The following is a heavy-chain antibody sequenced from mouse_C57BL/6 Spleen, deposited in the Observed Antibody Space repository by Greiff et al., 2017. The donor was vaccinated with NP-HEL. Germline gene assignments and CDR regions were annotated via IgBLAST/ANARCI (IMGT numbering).Heavy chain of an antibody. CDR2: INPNNGGT. D-gene: IGHD2-1*01. CDR1: GYTFTDYN. V-gene: IGHV1-22*01. CDR3: ARPIYYGNYEDAMDY. Sequence: EVKLVESGPELVKPGASVKMSCKASGYTFTDYNMHWVKQSHGKSLEWIGYINPNNGGTSYNQKFKGKATLTVNKSSSTAYMELRSLTSEDSAVYYCARPIYYGNYEDAMDYWGQGTSVTVSS. J-gene: IGHJ4*01.